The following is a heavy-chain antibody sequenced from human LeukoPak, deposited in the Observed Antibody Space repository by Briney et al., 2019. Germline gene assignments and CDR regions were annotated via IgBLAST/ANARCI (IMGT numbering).Heavy chain of an antibody. CDR3: AKDLIAVAEGYFDY. D-gene: IGHD6-19*01. V-gene: IGHV3-33*06. CDR1: GFTFSSYG. J-gene: IGHJ4*02. Sequence: GGSLRLSCAASGFTFSSYGMHWVRQAPGKGLEWVAVIWYDGSNKYYADSVKGRFTISRDNSKNTLYLQMNSLRAEDTAVYYCAKDLIAVAEGYFDYWGQGTLVTVSS. CDR2: IWYDGSNK.